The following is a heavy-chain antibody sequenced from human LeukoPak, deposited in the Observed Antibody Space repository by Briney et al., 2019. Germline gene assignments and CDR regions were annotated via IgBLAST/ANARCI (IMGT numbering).Heavy chain of an antibody. CDR2: IYRGGST. Sequence: GGSLTLSCAASGFTVSSNYMSWVRQAPGKGLEWVSVIYRGGSTYYTYSVKVRFTISIYNSKNTLYLQMNSLRAEDTAVYYYTRGGGGSSPHYWGQGTLVTVSS. V-gene: IGHV3-53*01. D-gene: IGHD2-21*01. J-gene: IGHJ4*02. CDR3: TRGGGGSSPHY. CDR1: GFTVSSNY.